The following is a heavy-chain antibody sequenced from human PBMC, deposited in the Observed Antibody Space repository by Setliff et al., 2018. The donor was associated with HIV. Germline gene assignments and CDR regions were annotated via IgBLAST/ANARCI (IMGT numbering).Heavy chain of an antibody. Sequence: ASVKVSCQISGYSLTELSRHWVRQAPGKGLEWMGGFEPEYAETLYAQKFKGRVNMTVDTTTDTAYMELSGLRPDDTAVYYCATGFGAVTDYAMDVWGQGTTVTVSS. V-gene: IGHV1-24*01. CDR2: FEPEYAET. CDR3: ATGFGAVTDYAMDV. J-gene: IGHJ6*02. D-gene: IGHD3-10*01. CDR1: GYSLTELS.